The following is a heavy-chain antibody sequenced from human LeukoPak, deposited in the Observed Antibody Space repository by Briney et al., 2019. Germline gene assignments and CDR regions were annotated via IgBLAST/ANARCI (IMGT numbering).Heavy chain of an antibody. CDR2: IYSGGST. CDR3: AREQYDDSGPDAVDI. V-gene: IGHV3-53*01. CDR1: GFTVSSNY. D-gene: IGHD3-16*01. J-gene: IGHJ3*02. Sequence: GGALRLSCAASGFTVSSNYMSWVRQAPGKGLEWVSVIYSGGSTFYADSVKGRFTISRDNSKNTLYLQMNSLRAEDMAVYYCAREQYDDSGPDAVDIWGQGTMVTVSS.